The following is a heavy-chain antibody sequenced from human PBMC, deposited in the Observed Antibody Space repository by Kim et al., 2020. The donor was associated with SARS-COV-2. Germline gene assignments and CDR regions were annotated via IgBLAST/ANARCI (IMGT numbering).Heavy chain of an antibody. Sequence: GGSLRLSCAASGFTFSSYSMNWVRQAPGKGLEWVSSISSSSSYIYYADSVKGRFTISRDNDKNSLYLQMNSLRAEDTAVYYCARDEVGGGYSYEDYCGQGTLVTVAS. J-gene: IGHJ4*02. D-gene: IGHD5-18*01. CDR3: ARDEVGGGYSYEDY. V-gene: IGHV3-21*01. CDR2: ISSSSSYI. CDR1: GFTFSSYS.